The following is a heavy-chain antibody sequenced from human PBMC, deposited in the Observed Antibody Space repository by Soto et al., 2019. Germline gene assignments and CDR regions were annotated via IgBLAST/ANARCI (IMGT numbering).Heavy chain of an antibody. CDR2: VSSNGADR. J-gene: IGHJ4*02. Sequence: GGSLRLSCVASGFALSGYAMGWVRQAPGEGLEWVSGVSSNGADRWYADSVRGRFTISRDNSRNTMYLQMDSLRAEDTAIYYCAKDHIYNDGLLHFDYWGQGTLVTVSS. D-gene: IGHD3-22*01. CDR1: GFALSGYA. V-gene: IGHV3-23*01. CDR3: AKDHIYNDGLLHFDY.